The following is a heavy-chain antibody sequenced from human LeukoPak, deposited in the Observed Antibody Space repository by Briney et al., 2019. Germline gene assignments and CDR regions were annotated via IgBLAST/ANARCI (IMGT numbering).Heavy chain of an antibody. V-gene: IGHV3-23*01. D-gene: IGHD6-13*01. Sequence: GGSLRLSCAASGFTFSSYAMSWVRQAPGKGLEWVSAISGSGGSTYYADSVKGRFTISRDNSKSTLYLQMNSLRAEDTAVYYCANPSIAAAGSFDYWGQGTLVTVSS. CDR2: ISGSGGST. CDR1: GFTFSSYA. J-gene: IGHJ4*02. CDR3: ANPSIAAAGSFDY.